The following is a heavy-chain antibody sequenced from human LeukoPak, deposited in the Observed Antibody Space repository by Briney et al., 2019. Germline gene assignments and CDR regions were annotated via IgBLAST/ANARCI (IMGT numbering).Heavy chain of an antibody. CDR1: GGSFSSYY. V-gene: IGHV4-59*08. CDR3: ARSGYSSGWPLDYYYMDV. Sequence: SETLSLTCTLSGGSFSSYYWSWIRQPPGKGLEWIGYIYYSGSTDYNSSLKSRVTISVDTSKNQFSLKLSSVTAADTAVYYCARSGYSSGWPLDYYYMDVWGKGTTVTISS. J-gene: IGHJ6*03. CDR2: IYYSGST. D-gene: IGHD6-19*01.